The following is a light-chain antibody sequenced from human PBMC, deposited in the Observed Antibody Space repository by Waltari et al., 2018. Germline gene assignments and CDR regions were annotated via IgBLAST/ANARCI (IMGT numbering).Light chain of an antibody. V-gene: IGKV3-15*01. CDR2: GAS. CDR3: QQYNNWPPGT. J-gene: IGKJ1*01. Sequence: ETVMTQSPATLSVSPGESGTLSCRTSQSVGTYLAWYQQRPGQAPRLLIYGASTRATGIPARFRGRGSGTEFTLTISGLQSEESAVYYCQQYNNWPPGTFGQGTKVEI. CDR1: QSVGTY.